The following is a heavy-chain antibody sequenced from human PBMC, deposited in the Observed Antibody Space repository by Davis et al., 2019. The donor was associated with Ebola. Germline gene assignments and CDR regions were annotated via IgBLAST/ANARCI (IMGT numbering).Heavy chain of an antibody. V-gene: IGHV4-34*01. CDR2: VNQSGGA. CDR3: ARGSAYYYYYGMDV. J-gene: IGHJ6*02. CDR1: GGSFSGYY. Sequence: GSLRLSCAVYGGSFSGYYWTWIRQSPGKGLEWIGEVNQSGGASYNPSLTSRVTISVDSSTNHLSLRLTSVTAADTAVYYCARGSAYYYYYGMDVWGQGTTVTVSS.